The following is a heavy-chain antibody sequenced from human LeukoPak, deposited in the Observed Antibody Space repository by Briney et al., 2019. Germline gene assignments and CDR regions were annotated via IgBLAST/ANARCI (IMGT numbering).Heavy chain of an antibody. J-gene: IGHJ4*02. CDR3: ARVDYTTSDFDY. V-gene: IGHV1-2*02. CDR1: GYTFTGYY. D-gene: IGHD2-2*02. CDR2: INPNSGVT. Sequence: AASVKVSCKASGYTFTGYYIHWVRQPPGQGLEWMGWINPNSGVTNYAQKFQGRVTMTRDRSISTAYVEVSRLTSDDTAVYFCARVDYTTSDFDYWGQGTLVTVSS.